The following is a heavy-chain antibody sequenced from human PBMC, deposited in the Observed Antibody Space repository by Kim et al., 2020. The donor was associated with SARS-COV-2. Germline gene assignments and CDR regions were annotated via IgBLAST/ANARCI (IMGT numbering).Heavy chain of an antibody. CDR2: IDGVGDA. CDR1: GFTVTGID. Sequence: GGSLRLSCAASGFTVTGIDMQWVRQATGKGLEWVSSIDGVGDAYYSDSVRGRFAISRENAKNSLYLQLNSLRAGDTAVYYCARVSLSCSGSTCYRYADY. D-gene: IGHD2-2*01. CDR3: ARVSLSCSGSTCYRYADY. V-gene: IGHV3-13*01. J-gene: IGHJ4*01.